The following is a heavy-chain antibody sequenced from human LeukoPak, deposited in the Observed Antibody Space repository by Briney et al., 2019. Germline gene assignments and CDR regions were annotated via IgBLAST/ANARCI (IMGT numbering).Heavy chain of an antibody. Sequence: PSETLSLTCGVYGGSFSGYYWSWIRQPPGKGLEWIGEINHSGSTHYNPSLKSRVAISLDTSKNQFSLKLSSVTAADTAVYYCARDKRYGDYYFDYWGQGTLVTVSS. V-gene: IGHV4-34*01. CDR3: ARDKRYGDYYFDY. D-gene: IGHD4-17*01. J-gene: IGHJ4*02. CDR1: GGSFSGYY. CDR2: INHSGST.